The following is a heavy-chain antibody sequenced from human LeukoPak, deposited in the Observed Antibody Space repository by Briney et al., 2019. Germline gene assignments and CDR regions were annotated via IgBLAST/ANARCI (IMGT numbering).Heavy chain of an antibody. CDR2: ISGSGDST. CDR3: AREIKIQGFRAFDF. Sequence: PGGSLRLSCAASGFTFSSYSMNWVRQAPGKGLEWVSAISGSGDSTNYADSVKGRFTVSRDNAENTLYLQMNTLRVEDTAIYYCAREIKIQGFRAFDFWGQGTPVTVSS. V-gene: IGHV3-23*01. J-gene: IGHJ4*02. D-gene: IGHD3-10*01. CDR1: GFTFSSYS.